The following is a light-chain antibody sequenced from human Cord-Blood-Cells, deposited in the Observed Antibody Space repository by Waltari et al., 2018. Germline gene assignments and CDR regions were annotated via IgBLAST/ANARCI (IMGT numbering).Light chain of an antibody. CDR3: SSYTGSSTYV. CDR1: SSDVGGYNY. J-gene: IGLJ1*01. CDR2: DVS. Sequence: QSALTQPASVSGSPGQSITISCTGTSSDVGGYNYVSWYQQHPGKAPKLMIYDVSKRLSGVSNRFSGSKSGNTASLTISGLQAEDEADYYCSSYTGSSTYVFGTGTKVTVL. V-gene: IGLV2-14*01.